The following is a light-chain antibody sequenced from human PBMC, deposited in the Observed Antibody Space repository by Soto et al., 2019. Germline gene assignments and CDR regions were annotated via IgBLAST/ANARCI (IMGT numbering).Light chain of an antibody. CDR1: QSICSY. V-gene: IGKV1-39*01. CDR3: QQSYSTPLT. CDR2: AAS. J-gene: IGKJ4*01. Sequence: DIQMTQSPSSLSASVGDRVTTTCRASQSICSYLNWYQQKPGKAPKLLIYAASSLQSGVPSRFSGSGSGTDFTLTISSLQPEDFATYYCQQSYSTPLTFGGGTKVAIK.